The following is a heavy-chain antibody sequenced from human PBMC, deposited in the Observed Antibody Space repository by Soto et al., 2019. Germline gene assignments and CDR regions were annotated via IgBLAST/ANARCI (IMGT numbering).Heavy chain of an antibody. Sequence: EVQLVESGGGLVKPGGSLRLSCAASGFTFSSYSMNWVRQAPGKGLEWVSSISSSSSYIYYADSVKGRFTISRDNAKNSLYLQMNSLRAEDTAVYYCAREGPVRAYYYYYGMDVWGQGTTVTVSS. J-gene: IGHJ6*02. CDR3: AREGPVRAYYYYYGMDV. CDR1: GFTFSSYS. CDR2: ISSSSSYI. V-gene: IGHV3-21*01.